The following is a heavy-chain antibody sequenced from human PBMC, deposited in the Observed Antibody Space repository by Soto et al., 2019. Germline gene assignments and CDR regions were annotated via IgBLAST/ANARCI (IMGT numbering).Heavy chain of an antibody. CDR1: RYTFTAHA. Sequence: QVQLVQSGAEVKEPGASVKISCKASRYTFTAHAVHWLRQAPGQSLEWMGWIDTGNHNTEYSQTFQDRVTITADTCANRGEKELSSVSSEDTAVYNYARNAKGDPRHVEAQHNDYFYYWDKGTMVTVSS. J-gene: IGHJ4*02. CDR2: IDTGNHNT. CDR3: ARNAKGDPRHVEAQHNDYFYY. D-gene: IGHD3-16*01. V-gene: IGHV1-3*04.